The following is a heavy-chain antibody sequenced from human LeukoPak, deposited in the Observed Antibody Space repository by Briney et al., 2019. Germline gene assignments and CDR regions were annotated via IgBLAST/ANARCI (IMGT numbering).Heavy chain of an antibody. CDR2: ISYGGSNK. D-gene: IGHD3-3*01. CDR1: GFTFSGYA. J-gene: IGHJ5*02. CDR3: AKAGLVWSGYYSNWFDP. V-gene: IGHV3-30-3*01. Sequence: GGSLRLSCAASGFTFSGYAMHWVRQAPGKGLEWVAVISYGGSNKYYADSVKGRFTISRDNSKNTLYLQMNSLRAEDTAVYYCAKAGLVWSGYYSNWFDPWGQGTLVTVSS.